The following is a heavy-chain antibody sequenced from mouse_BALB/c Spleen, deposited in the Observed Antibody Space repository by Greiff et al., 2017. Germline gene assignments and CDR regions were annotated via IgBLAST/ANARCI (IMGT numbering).Heavy chain of an antibody. Sequence: EVKVVESGGGLVQPGGSRKLSCAASGFTFSSFGMHWVRQAPEKGLEWVAYISSGSSTIYYADTVKGRFTISRDNPKNTLFLQMTSLRSEDTAMYYCARGGDFDYWGQGTTLTVSS. J-gene: IGHJ2*01. CDR3: ARGGDFDY. CDR2: ISSGSSTI. V-gene: IGHV5-17*02. CDR1: GFTFSSFG.